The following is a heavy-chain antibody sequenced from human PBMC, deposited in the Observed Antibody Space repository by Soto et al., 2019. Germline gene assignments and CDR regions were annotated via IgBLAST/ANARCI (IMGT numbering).Heavy chain of an antibody. D-gene: IGHD7-27*01. CDR1: GGTFTSYA. V-gene: IGHV1-69*05. CDR2: IIPLFGTA. J-gene: IGHJ6*02. Sequence: ASVKVSCKASGGTFTSYAISWVRQAPGQGLEWMGGIIPLFGTATNAQKFLGRVTITTDEPTSTAYMELSSLRSEDTAVYYCARNWGDYYYYGMDVWG. CDR3: ARNWGDYYYYGMDV.